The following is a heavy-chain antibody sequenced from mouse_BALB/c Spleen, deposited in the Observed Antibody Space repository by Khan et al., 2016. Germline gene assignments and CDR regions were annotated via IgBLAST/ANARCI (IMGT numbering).Heavy chain of an antibody. Sequence: EVKLLESGGGLVQPGGSLKLSCAASGFDFSRYWMSWVRQAPGKGLEWIGEINPDSSTINYTPSLKDKFIISRDNAKNTLYLQVSKVRSEDTALFYRAGRTFGYYGAWLVYWGQGTLVTVSA. V-gene: IGHV4-1*02. CDR2: INPDSSTI. CDR1: GFDFSRYW. D-gene: IGHD1-2*01. CDR3: AGRTFGYYGAWLVY. J-gene: IGHJ3*01.